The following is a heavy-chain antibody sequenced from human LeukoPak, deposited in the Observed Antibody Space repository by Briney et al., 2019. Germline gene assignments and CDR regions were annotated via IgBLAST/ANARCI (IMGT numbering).Heavy chain of an antibody. D-gene: IGHD2-2*01. Sequence: GASVKVSCKASGYTFTGYYMHWVRQAPGQGLEWMGWINPNSGGTNYAQKFQGRVTMTRDTSISTAYMELSRLRSDDTAVYYCARGAKVVPAAMGVYYYYYMDVWGKGTTVTVSS. CDR2: INPNSGGT. CDR3: ARGAKVVPAAMGVYYYYYMDV. J-gene: IGHJ6*03. CDR1: GYTFTGYY. V-gene: IGHV1-2*02.